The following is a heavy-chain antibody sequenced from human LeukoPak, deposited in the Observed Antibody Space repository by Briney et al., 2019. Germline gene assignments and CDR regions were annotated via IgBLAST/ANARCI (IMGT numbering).Heavy chain of an antibody. V-gene: IGHV4-39*01. D-gene: IGHD2-8*01. Sequence: SETLSLTCTVSSGSIGSSSNYWGWIRQAPGKGLEWIGNVYYSGSTFYDPSLKSRVTISVDTSKNQFSLKLRSVTAADTAIYYCARASFNVVFGNWFDPWGQGTLVTVSS. CDR2: VYYSGST. CDR3: ARASFNVVFGNWFDP. CDR1: SGSIGSSSNY. J-gene: IGHJ5*02.